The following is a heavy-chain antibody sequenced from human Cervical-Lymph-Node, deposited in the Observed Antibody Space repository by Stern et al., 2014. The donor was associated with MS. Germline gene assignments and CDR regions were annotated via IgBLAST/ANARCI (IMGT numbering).Heavy chain of an antibody. J-gene: IGHJ4*02. V-gene: IGHV5-51*03. D-gene: IGHD5-24*01. Sequence: EVQLVQSGAEVKKPGESLRISCEVSGYRFTNNWIGWVRQMPGNGLEWMGIIYPGDSETRYSPSCQGQVTILVDKSKTTTYLQWSSLKASDTAIYYCARRGHGYMGIDYWGQGTLVTVSS. CDR2: IYPGDSET. CDR3: ARRGHGYMGIDY. CDR1: GYRFTNNW.